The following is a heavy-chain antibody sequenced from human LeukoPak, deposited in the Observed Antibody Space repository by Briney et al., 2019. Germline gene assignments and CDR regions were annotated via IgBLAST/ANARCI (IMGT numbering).Heavy chain of an antibody. CDR3: ARGPRGYSGYNY. V-gene: IGHV4-61*05. J-gene: IGHJ4*02. D-gene: IGHD5-12*01. CDR2: IYYSGST. CDR1: GGSISSTSYY. Sequence: PSETLSLTCTVSGGSISSTSYYWGWIRQPPGKGLEWIGYIYYSGSTNYNPSLKSRVTISVDTSKNQFSLKLSSVTAADTAVYYCARGPRGYSGYNYWGQGTLVTVSS.